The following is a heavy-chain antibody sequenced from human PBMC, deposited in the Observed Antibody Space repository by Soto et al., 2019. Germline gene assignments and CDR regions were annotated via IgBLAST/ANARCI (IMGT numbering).Heavy chain of an antibody. CDR1: GFMFSKAW. V-gene: IGHV3-15*07. J-gene: IGHJ4*02. D-gene: IGHD7-27*01. CDR3: TTEGLTYY. CDR2: IKSKANGETI. Sequence: GGALRLSWAASGFMFSKAWMNWVRQAPGKGLEGVGRIKSKANGETIDYAAPVKGRFTISRDDSKDTVYLQMNSLKTEDTAVYFCTTEGLTYYWGTGNLVTVS.